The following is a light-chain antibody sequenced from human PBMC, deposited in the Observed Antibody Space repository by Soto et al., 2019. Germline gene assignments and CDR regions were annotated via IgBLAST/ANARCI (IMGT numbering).Light chain of an antibody. CDR1: QSISDT. Sequence: EIVMTQSPATLSVSPGGRATLSCRASQSISDTLAWFQQNPGQAPRLLIYGASTRPPGVPARFSGSGSGTDFTLPISSLQAEDFAVYYCQQYNNWPWTFGQGTKVEIK. J-gene: IGKJ1*01. V-gene: IGKV3-15*01. CDR2: GAS. CDR3: QQYNNWPWT.